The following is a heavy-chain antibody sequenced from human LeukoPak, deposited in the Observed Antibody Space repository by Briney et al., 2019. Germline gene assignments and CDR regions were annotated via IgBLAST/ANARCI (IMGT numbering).Heavy chain of an antibody. J-gene: IGHJ4*02. CDR1: GYVFSSFG. V-gene: IGHV1-18*01. CDR3: ARGVRGSQKLDY. CDR2: SGAYIGNT. Sequence: ASVKISCKASGYVFSSFGVCWVLQAPGQGLEWMGWSGAYIGNTNYAQKFQGRLTMTTDASMSIAYMELRSLRSDDTAVYYCARGVRGSQKLDYWGQGTLVTVSS. D-gene: IGHD1-26*01.